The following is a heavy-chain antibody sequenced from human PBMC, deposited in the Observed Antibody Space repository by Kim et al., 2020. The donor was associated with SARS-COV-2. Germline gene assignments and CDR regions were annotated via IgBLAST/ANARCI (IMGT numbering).Heavy chain of an antibody. J-gene: IGHJ6*02. CDR1: GFTFSSYW. V-gene: IGHV3-74*01. D-gene: IGHD6-13*01. Sequence: GGSMRLSCAASGFTFSSYWMHWVRQAPGKGLVWVSRINSDGSSTSYADSVKGRFTISRDNAKNTLYLQMNSLRAEDTAVYYCAREGSSWYYYYYYGMDVWGQGTTVTVSS. CDR2: INSDGSST. CDR3: AREGSSWYYYYYYGMDV.